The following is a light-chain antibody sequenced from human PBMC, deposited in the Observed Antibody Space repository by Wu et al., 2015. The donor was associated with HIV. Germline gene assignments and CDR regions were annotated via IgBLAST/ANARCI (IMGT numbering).Light chain of an antibody. CDR3: QQRGNWPLFT. CDR1: QSLTSSY. Sequence: EIVLTQSPGTLSLSPGERATLSCRASQSLTSSYLAWYQQKPGQAPKFLIYGASSRATGIPARFSGSGSGTDFTLTISSLEPEDFAVYYCQQRGNWPLFTFGPGTKVDIK. J-gene: IGKJ3*01. V-gene: IGKV3D-20*02. CDR2: GAS.